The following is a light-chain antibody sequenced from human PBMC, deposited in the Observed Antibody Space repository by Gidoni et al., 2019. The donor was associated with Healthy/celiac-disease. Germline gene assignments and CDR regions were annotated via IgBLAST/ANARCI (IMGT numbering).Light chain of an antibody. CDR2: DAS. CDR1: QSVGSY. CDR3: QQRSNWQGIT. V-gene: IGKV3-11*01. Sequence: EIVLTQSPATLSLSPGERATLSCRASQSVGSYLAWYQQKPGQAPRLLIYDASNRATGIPARFSGSGSGTDFTLTISSLEPEDFAVYYCQQRSNWQGITFGQGTRLEIK. J-gene: IGKJ5*01.